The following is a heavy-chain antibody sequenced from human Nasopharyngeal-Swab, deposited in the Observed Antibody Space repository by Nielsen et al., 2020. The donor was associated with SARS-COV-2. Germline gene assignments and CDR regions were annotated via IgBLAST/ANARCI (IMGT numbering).Heavy chain of an antibody. Sequence: GGSLRLSCAASGFTFSSYGMHWVRQAPGKGLEWVAVISYDGSNKYYADSVKGRFTISRDNAKNSLYLQMNSLRAEDTAVYYCARGVLAWNVDYWGQGTLVTVSS. V-gene: IGHV3-30*03. CDR2: ISYDGSNK. D-gene: IGHD1-1*01. CDR3: ARGVLAWNVDY. J-gene: IGHJ4*02. CDR1: GFTFSSYG.